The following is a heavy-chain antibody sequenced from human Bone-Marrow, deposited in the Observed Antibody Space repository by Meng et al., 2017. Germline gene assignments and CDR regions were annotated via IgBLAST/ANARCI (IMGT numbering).Heavy chain of an antibody. CDR1: GGTFSSYA. D-gene: IGHD3-9*01. J-gene: IGHJ6*02. Sequence: ASVKVSCKASGGTFSSYAISWVRQAPGQGLEWMGWISAYNGNTNYAQKLQGRVTMTTDTSTSTAYMELRSLRSDDTAVYYCARGGTNLLRYFDWLGTYYYYGMDVWGQGTTVTVSS. CDR2: ISAYNGNT. CDR3: ARGGTNLLRYFDWLGTYYYYGMDV. V-gene: IGHV1-18*01.